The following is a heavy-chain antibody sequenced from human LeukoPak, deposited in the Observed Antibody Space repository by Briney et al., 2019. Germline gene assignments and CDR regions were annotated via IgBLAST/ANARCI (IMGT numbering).Heavy chain of an antibody. D-gene: IGHD3-3*01. CDR1: GGSIRSHY. J-gene: IGHJ4*02. V-gene: IGHV4-59*11. CDR3: ARDRDDFWSGYYDY. CDR2: IYYSGST. Sequence: SETVSLTCTVSGGSIRSHYWSWIRQPPGKGLEWIGYIYYSGSTNYNPSLKSRVTISVDTSKNQFSLKLSSVTAADTAVHYCARDRDDFWSGYYDYWGQGTLVTVSS.